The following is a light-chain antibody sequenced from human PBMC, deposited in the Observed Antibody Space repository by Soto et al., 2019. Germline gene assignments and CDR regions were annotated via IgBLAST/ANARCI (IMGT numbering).Light chain of an antibody. V-gene: IGLV2-14*01. Sequence: QSVLTQPASVSGSPGQSITISCTGSSSDIGTYNYLSWYQQHPGKAPNLMIYEVSDRPSGISNRFSGSKSGNTASLTISGLQAEDEADYYCSSYTSSGTHWVFGGGTKLTVL. CDR3: SSYTSSGTHWV. CDR1: SSDIGTYNY. CDR2: EVS. J-gene: IGLJ3*02.